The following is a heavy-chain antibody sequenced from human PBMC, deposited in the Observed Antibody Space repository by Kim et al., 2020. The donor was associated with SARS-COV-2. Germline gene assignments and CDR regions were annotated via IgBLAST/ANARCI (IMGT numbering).Heavy chain of an antibody. CDR3: ARAPSGWDLLNYFDP. CDR1: GYTFIDYV. J-gene: IGHJ5*02. CDR2: INTNTEIP. V-gene: IGHV7-4-1*02. D-gene: IGHD6-19*01. Sequence: ASVKVSCKASGYTFIDYVMIWVRQAPGQGLEWLGWINTNTEIPTYAQAFKGRFVFSLGTSVNTAYLQINNLKAEDTAVYYCARAPSGWDLLNYFDPWGQG.